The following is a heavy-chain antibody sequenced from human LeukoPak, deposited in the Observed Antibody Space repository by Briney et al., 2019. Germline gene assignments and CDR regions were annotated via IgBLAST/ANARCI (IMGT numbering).Heavy chain of an antibody. V-gene: IGHV3-48*04. CDR3: AELGITMIGGV. D-gene: IGHD3-10*02. CDR2: ISSSGSTI. J-gene: IGHJ6*04. Sequence: GGSLRLSCAASGFTFSSYGMSWVRRAPGKGLEWVSYISSSGSTIYYADSVKGRFTISRDNAKNSLYLQMNSLRAEDTAVYYCAELGITMIGGVWGKGTTVTISS. CDR1: GFTFSSYG.